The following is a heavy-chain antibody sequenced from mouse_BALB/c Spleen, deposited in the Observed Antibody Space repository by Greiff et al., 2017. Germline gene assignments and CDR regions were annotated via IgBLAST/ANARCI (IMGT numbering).Heavy chain of an antibody. J-gene: IGHJ2*01. V-gene: IGHV1S45*01. D-gene: IGHD2-14*01. Sequence: EVKLMESGAELVRPGASVKISCKASGYTFTNHYINWVKQRPGQGLDWIGYINPYNDYTSYNQKFKGKATLTADKSSSTAYMELSSLTSEDSAVYYCATGYGYFDYWGQGTTLTVSS. CDR1: GYTFTNHY. CDR2: INPYNDYT. CDR3: ATGYGYFDY.